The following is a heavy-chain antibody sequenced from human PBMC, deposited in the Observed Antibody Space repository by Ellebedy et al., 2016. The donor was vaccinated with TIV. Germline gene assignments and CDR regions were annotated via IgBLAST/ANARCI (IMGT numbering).Heavy chain of an antibody. CDR2: ISSRSSYI. CDR1: GFTFSTHT. CDR3: ARDNAVDPAARRPYYYSGMDV. D-gene: IGHD5-18*01. V-gene: IGHV3-21*01. Sequence: PGGSLRLSCAASGFTFSTHTMNWVRQAPGEGLEWVSSISSRSSYIYYADSVKGRFTISRDDANNSLYLQMNGLRAEDTAVYYCARDNAVDPAARRPYYYSGMDVWGHGTTVTVSS. J-gene: IGHJ6*02.